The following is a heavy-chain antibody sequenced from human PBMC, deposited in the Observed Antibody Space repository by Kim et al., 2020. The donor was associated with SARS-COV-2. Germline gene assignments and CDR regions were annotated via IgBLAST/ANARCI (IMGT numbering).Heavy chain of an antibody. Sequence: GGSLRLSCAASGFTFSSYGMHWVRQAPGKGLEWVAVIWYDGSNKYYADSVKGRFTISRDNSKNTLYLQMNSLRAEDTAVYYCARGNYYGSGSSAFYEDYFVYWGQGTLVTVSS. CDR1: GFTFSSYG. CDR3: ARGNYYGSGSSAFYEDYFVY. V-gene: IGHV3-33*01. CDR2: IWYDGSNK. D-gene: IGHD3-10*01. J-gene: IGHJ4*02.